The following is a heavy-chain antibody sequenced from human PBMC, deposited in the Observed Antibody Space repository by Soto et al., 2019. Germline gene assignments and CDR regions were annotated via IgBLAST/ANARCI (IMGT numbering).Heavy chain of an antibody. CDR2: ISPTSSYT. J-gene: IGHJ4*02. CDR3: ARGWTGYYYDLSGQDF. CDR1: GFTFSDYY. Sequence: QVQLAESGGGLVKPGGSLRLSCAASGFTFSDYYMRWIRPAPGKGLEWVSYISPTSSYTDYVDSVKGRFTISRDDANNSLYLDMNSLGIEDTAVYYCARGWTGYYYDLSGQDFWGPGTLVTVSS. D-gene: IGHD3-22*01. V-gene: IGHV3-11*06.